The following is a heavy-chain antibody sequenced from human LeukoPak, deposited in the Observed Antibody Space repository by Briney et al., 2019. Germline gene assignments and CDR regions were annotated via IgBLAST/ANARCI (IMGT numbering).Heavy chain of an antibody. J-gene: IGHJ4*02. CDR2: ISSSGTTI. CDR1: GFTFSNYE. Sequence: GGSLRLSCAASGFTFSNYEMNWVRQAPGKGLEWVSYISSSGTTIYYADSVKGRFTISRDNAKNSLSLQMNSLKVEDTAVYYCARDHNGPYTFDYWGQGTLVTLSS. V-gene: IGHV3-48*03. D-gene: IGHD2-2*02. CDR3: ARDHNGPYTFDY.